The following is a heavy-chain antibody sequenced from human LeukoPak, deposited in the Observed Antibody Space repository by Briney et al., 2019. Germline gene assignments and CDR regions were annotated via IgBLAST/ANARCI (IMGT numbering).Heavy chain of an antibody. CDR3: AKDDLRRDSGFDP. CDR1: GFIVSDNC. J-gene: IGHJ5*02. D-gene: IGHD4-17*01. Sequence: GGSLRLSCTASGFIVSDNCMSWVRQAPGKGLEWVSLIYSLGDTYYADSVKGRFTISRDNSKNTLYLQMNSLRAEDTAVYYCAKDDLRRDSGFDPWGQGTLVTVSS. CDR2: IYSLGDT. V-gene: IGHV3-53*01.